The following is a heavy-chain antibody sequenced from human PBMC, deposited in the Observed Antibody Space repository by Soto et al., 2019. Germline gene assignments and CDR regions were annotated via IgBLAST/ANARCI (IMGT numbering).Heavy chain of an antibody. D-gene: IGHD3-10*01. CDR1: GFTFSSYA. Sequence: PGGSLRLSCAASGFTFSSYAMSWVRQAPGKGLEWVSAISGSGGSTYYADSVKGRFTISRDNSKNTLYLQMNSLRAEDTAVYYCAKDNFEGVPGYYGMDVWGQGTTVTVSS. CDR2: ISGSGGST. V-gene: IGHV3-23*01. J-gene: IGHJ6*02. CDR3: AKDNFEGVPGYYGMDV.